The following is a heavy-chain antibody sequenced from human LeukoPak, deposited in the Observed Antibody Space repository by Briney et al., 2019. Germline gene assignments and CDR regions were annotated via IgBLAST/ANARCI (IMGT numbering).Heavy chain of an antibody. D-gene: IGHD3-16*01. CDR2: IDTDGSRT. CDR3: ARETLINVDAFDI. CDR1: GFTFSRYW. J-gene: IGHJ3*02. V-gene: IGHV3-74*01. Sequence: GGSLRLSCAASGFTFSRYWMHWVRQAPGKGLVWVSRIDTDGSRTSYADSVKGRITISRDNAKNTLYLQMNSLRAEDTAVYYCARETLINVDAFDIWGQGTMVTVSS.